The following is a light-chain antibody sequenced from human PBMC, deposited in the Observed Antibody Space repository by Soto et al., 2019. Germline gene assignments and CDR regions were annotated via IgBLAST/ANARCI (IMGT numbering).Light chain of an antibody. Sequence: DIVLTPSPATLSVFPWDRATLSCMASQSVSSNLAWYQQKPGQAPRLLIYGASTRATGIPARFSGSGSGTEFTLTISSLQSEDFAVYYCQQYNNWPQTFGQGTKVDIK. CDR2: GAS. CDR1: QSVSSN. V-gene: IGKV3-15*01. CDR3: QQYNNWPQT. J-gene: IGKJ1*01.